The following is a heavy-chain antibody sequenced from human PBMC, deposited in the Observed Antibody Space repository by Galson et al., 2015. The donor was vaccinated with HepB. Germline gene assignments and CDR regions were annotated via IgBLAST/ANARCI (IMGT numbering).Heavy chain of an antibody. Sequence: SETLSLTCTVSGGSISSYYWSWIRQPPGKGLEWIGCIYYSGSTNYNPSLKSRVTISVDTSKNQFSLKLSSVTAADTAVYYCARHGLCYDSSGPCYYYYGMDVWGQGTTVTVSS. V-gene: IGHV4-59*08. J-gene: IGHJ6*02. CDR3: ARHGLCYDSSGPCYYYYGMDV. CDR1: GGSISSYY. CDR2: IYYSGST. D-gene: IGHD3-22*01.